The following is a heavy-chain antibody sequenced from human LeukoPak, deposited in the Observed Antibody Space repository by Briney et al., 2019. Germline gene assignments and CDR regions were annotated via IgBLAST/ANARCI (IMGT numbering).Heavy chain of an antibody. Sequence: ASVKVSCKASGYTFTNYDINWVRQATGQGLEWMGWMNPNSGNTGYAQKFQSRVTMTRNTSINTAYMELSSLRSEDTAVYYCARGQSSGWFDFDYWGQGTLVTVSS. J-gene: IGHJ4*02. CDR1: GYTFTNYD. CDR2: MNPNSGNT. D-gene: IGHD6-19*01. CDR3: ARGQSSGWFDFDY. V-gene: IGHV1-8*01.